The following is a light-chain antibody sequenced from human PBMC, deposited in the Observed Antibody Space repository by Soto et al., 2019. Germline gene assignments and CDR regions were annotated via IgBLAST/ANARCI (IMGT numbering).Light chain of an antibody. CDR3: QQYGGSPRGT. CDR2: GAS. CDR1: QSISNNY. Sequence: EIVLTQSPGTLSLSPGERATLSCRASQSISNNYLAWYQQKPGQAPRLLIYGASSRATGIPARFSGSGSGTDFTLTISRLEPEDFAVYYYQQYGGSPRGTFGQGTMVEIK. V-gene: IGKV3-20*01. J-gene: IGKJ1*01.